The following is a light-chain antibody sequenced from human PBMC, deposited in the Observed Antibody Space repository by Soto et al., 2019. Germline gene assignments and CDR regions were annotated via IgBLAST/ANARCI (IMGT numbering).Light chain of an antibody. CDR3: ATRDDRLTGVV. V-gene: IGLV1-44*01. CDR2: ANN. J-gene: IGLJ2*01. Sequence: QSVLTQPPSASGTPGQRVTISCSGGSSNIGSNTVNWYQQLPGTAPKLLMYANNQRPSGVPDRFSGSKSGSSASLAISGRQSEDEADYYCATRDDRLTGVVFGGGTKLTVL. CDR1: SSNIGSNT.